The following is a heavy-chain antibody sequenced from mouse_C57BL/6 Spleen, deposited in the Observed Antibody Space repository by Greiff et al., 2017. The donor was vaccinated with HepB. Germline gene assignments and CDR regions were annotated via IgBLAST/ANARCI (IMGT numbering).Heavy chain of an antibody. Sequence: EVQLQQSGAELVRPGASVKLSCTASGFNIKDYYMHWVKQRPEQGLEWIGRIDPEDGDTEYAPKFQGKATMTADTSANTAYLQLSSLTSEDTAVYYCTTPMITKAMDYWGQGTSVTVSS. CDR2: IDPEDGDT. CDR3: TTPMITKAMDY. CDR1: GFNIKDYY. D-gene: IGHD2-4*01. V-gene: IGHV14-1*01. J-gene: IGHJ4*01.